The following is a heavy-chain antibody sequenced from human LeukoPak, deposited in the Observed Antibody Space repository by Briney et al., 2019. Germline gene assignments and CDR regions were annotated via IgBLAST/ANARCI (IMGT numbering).Heavy chain of an antibody. V-gene: IGHV3-49*03. D-gene: IGHD2-2*01. CDR3: TRDTYLIGY. CDR1: GFTFGDYA. J-gene: IGHJ4*02. CDR2: IRSKAYGGTT. Sequence: GGSLRLSCTASGFTFGDYAVSWFRQAPGKGLEWVGFIRSKAYGGTTEYAASVKGRFTISRDDSKSIAYLQMNSLKTEDTAVYYCTRDTYLIGYWGQGTLVTVSS.